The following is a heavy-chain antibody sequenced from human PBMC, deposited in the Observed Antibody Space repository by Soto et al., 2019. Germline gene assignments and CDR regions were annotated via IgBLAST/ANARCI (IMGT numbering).Heavy chain of an antibody. D-gene: IGHD1-26*01. CDR2: ISASGGAT. V-gene: IGHV3-23*01. CDR1: RVTCISYA. Sequence: GGSKRLSGISARVTCISYAMSWVRQEPGKGLEWVAAISASGGATIHADSVKGRLTISRDNSKNTLYLQMNSLRAEDTAVYYCAKDVEGGSLFRGAFDYWGQGTQVTVSS. J-gene: IGHJ4*02. CDR3: AKDVEGGSLFRGAFDY.